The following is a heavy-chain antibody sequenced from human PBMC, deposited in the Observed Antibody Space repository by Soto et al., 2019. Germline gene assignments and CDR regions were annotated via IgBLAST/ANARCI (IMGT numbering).Heavy chain of an antibody. V-gene: IGHV1-46*01. J-gene: IGHJ1*01. CDR1: GYKFTTYF. D-gene: IGHD2-15*01. CDR3: VRGYCTTSPCSGDFQF. Sequence: VASVKVSCKASGYKFTTYFIHWVRQAPGQGLEWVGMIHPSGDTGYAQKFRGRVTMTIDTSATTAYMELRILTSEDTAVYFSVRGYCTTSPCSGDFQFWGQGTLVTVSS. CDR2: IHPSGDT.